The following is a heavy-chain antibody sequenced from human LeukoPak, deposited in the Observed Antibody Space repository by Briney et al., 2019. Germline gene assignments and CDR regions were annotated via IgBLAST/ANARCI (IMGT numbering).Heavy chain of an antibody. V-gene: IGHV4-39*01. CDR2: IYYSGST. CDR1: GGSISSSSYY. CDR3: ASLAAGDWFDP. J-gene: IGHJ5*02. Sequence: PSEXLSLTCTVSGGSISSSSYYWGWIRQPPGKGLEWIGSIYYSGSTYYNPSLKSRVTISVDTSKNQFSLKLSSVTAADTAVYYCASLAAGDWFDPWGQGTLVTVSS. D-gene: IGHD6-13*01.